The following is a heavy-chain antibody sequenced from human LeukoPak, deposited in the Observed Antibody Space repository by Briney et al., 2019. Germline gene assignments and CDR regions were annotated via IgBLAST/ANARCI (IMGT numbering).Heavy chain of an antibody. CDR1: GFTFSSYW. CDR3: ARDCRLNCARQPGFDS. J-gene: IGHJ5*01. Sequence: GGSLRLSCAASGFTFSSYWMSWVRQAPGKGLEWVANIKQDGSEKYYVDSVKGRFTISRDNAKNSLYLQLSSLRDEDTAVYYCARDCRLNCARQPGFDSWGQGTLVTVSS. D-gene: IGHD1-1*01. V-gene: IGHV3-7*01. CDR2: IKQDGSEK.